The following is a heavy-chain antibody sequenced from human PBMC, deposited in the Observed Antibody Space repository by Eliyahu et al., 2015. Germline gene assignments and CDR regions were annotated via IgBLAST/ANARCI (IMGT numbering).Heavy chain of an antibody. CDR3: ARDRDYGGLQRFVSNAFDI. V-gene: IGHV3-21*01. CDR2: ISSSSSYI. J-gene: IGHJ3*02. CDR1: GFTFSSYS. D-gene: IGHD4-23*01. Sequence: EVQLVESGGGLVKPGGSLRLSCAASGFTFSSYSMNWVRQAPGKGLEWVSSISSSSSYIYSVKGRFTISRDNAKNSLYLQMNSLRAEDTAVYYCARDRDYGGLQRFVSNAFDIWGQGTMVTVSS.